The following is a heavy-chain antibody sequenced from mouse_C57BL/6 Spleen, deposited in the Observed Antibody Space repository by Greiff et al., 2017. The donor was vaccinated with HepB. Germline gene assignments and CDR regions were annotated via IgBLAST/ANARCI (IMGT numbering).Heavy chain of an antibody. Sequence: VQLVESGAELVRPGASVTLSCKASGYTFTDYEMHWVKQTPVHGLEWIGAIDPETGGTAYNQKFKGKAILTADKSSSTAYMELRSLTSEDSAVYYCTRYGYDGGGYFDYWGQGTTLTVSS. J-gene: IGHJ2*01. D-gene: IGHD2-2*01. CDR2: IDPETGGT. CDR3: TRYGYDGGGYFDY. CDR1: GYTFTDYE. V-gene: IGHV1-15*01.